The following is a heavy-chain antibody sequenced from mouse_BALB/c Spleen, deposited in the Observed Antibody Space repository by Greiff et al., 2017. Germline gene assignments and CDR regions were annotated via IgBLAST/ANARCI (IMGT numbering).Heavy chain of an antibody. Sequence: VQLQESGAELVRPGTSVKVSCKASGYAFTNYLIEWVKQRPGQGLEWIGVINPGSGGTNYNEKFKGKATLTADKSSSTAYMQLSSLTSDDSAVYFCAERGTDFDVWGAGTTVTVSS. CDR3: AERGTDFDV. D-gene: IGHD3-3*01. CDR2: INPGSGGT. J-gene: IGHJ1*01. V-gene: IGHV1-54*01. CDR1: GYAFTNYL.